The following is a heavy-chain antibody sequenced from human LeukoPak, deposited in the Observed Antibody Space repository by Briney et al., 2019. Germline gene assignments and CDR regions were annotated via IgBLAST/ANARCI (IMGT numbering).Heavy chain of an antibody. CDR1: GFTVSSNY. V-gene: IGHV3-23*01. D-gene: IGHD1-26*01. Sequence: GGSLRLSCAASGFTVSSNYMSWVRQAPGKGLEWVSAISGGGGSTYYADSVKGRFTISRDNSKNTLYLQMNSLRAEDTAVYYCAKELGATYGGFDYWGQGTLVTVSS. CDR3: AKELGATYGGFDY. CDR2: ISGGGGST. J-gene: IGHJ4*02.